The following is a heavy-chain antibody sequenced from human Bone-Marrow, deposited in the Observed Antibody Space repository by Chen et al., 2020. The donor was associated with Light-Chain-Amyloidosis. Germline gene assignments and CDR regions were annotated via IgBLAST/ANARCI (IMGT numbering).Heavy chain of an antibody. CDR1: GFTVSSNY. CDR2: VYSGGNA. Sequence: EVQLVETGGGLIQPGGSLRLSCAASGFTVSSNYMSWVRQAPGKGPEWVSVVYSGGNAYYADSVKGRFTIARANSKNPLYLQMNSLRAEDTAVYYCARAPSGTHFHFDYWGQGTLVTVSS. J-gene: IGHJ4*02. V-gene: IGHV3-53*02. CDR3: ARAPSGTHFHFDY. D-gene: IGHD1-26*01.